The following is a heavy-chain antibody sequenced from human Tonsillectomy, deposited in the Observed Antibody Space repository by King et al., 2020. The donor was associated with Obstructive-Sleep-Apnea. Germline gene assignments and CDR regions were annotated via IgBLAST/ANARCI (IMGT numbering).Heavy chain of an antibody. CDR2: IYPHDSDT. CDR1: GYSFTSYW. Sequence: QLVQSGAEVKKPGESLKISCKGSGYSFTSYWIAWVRQMPGKGLEWMGIIYPHDSDTRYSPSFQGQVTISADKSISTAYLQWRSLKASDTAMYYCARHVGDISGTLDPWWFDPWGQGPLVTVSS. CDR3: ARHVGDISGTLDPWWFDP. V-gene: IGHV5-51*01. D-gene: IGHD1-7*01. J-gene: IGHJ5*02.